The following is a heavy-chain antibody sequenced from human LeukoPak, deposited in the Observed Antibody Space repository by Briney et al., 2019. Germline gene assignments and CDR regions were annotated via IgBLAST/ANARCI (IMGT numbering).Heavy chain of an antibody. CDR2: IYYSGST. Sequence: SETLSLTCTVSGGSISSYYWSRIRQPPGKGLEWIGYIYYSGSTNYNPSLKSRVTISVDTSKNQFSLKLSSVTAADTAVYYCAREVWYGGFDYWGQGTLVTVSS. V-gene: IGHV4-59*01. J-gene: IGHJ4*02. CDR1: GGSISSYY. CDR3: AREVWYGGFDY. D-gene: IGHD6-13*01.